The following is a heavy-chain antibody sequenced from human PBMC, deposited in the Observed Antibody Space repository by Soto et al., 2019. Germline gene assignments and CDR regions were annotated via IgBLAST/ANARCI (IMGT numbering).Heavy chain of an antibody. Sequence: QVLLQESGPGLVKPSETLSLMCTVSGGSISSDYWSWIRQPPGKGLEWIGYTHYSGSTNYNPSLKSRVTMSLDTSKTPFSLKLSSGTAADTAVYDCARDRDWGQGTLVTVSS. V-gene: IGHV4-59*01. CDR1: GGSISSDY. J-gene: IGHJ4*02. CDR3: ARDRD. CDR2: THYSGST.